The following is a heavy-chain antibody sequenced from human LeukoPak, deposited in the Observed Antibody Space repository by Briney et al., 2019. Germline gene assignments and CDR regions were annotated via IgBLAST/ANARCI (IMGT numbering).Heavy chain of an antibody. V-gene: IGHV1-46*01. CDR3: ARDEWGWLPFDY. J-gene: IGHJ4*02. Sequence: ASVKVSCKVSGYTLTELSMHWVRQAPGQGLEWMGIINPSGGSTSYAQKFQGRVTMTRDTSTSTVYMELSSLRSEDTAVYYCARDEWGWLPFDYWGQGTLVTVSS. D-gene: IGHD5-24*01. CDR1: GYTLTELS. CDR2: INPSGGST.